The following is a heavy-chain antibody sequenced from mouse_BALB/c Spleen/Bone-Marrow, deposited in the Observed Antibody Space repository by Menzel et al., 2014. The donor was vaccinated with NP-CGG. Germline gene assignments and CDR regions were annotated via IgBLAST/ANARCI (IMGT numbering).Heavy chain of an antibody. J-gene: IGHJ4*01. CDR2: ISPSNGRT. Sequence: QVQLKESEAELVKPGASVKLSCKASGYTFXGYWMHWVKQRPGQGLEWIGEISPSNGRTNYNEKFKSMATLTVDKSSSTAYMQLSSLTSEDSAVFYCARSIYGSSYIVDFWGQGTSVTVSS. CDR3: ARSIYGSSYIVDF. CDR1: GYTFXGYW. D-gene: IGHD1-1*01. V-gene: IGHV1S81*02.